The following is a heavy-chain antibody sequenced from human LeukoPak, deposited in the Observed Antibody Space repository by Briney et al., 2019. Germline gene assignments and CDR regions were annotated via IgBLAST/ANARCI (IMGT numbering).Heavy chain of an antibody. V-gene: IGHV1-2*02. D-gene: IGHD1-7*01. CDR1: GYTFTGYY. J-gene: IGHJ5*02. Sequence: ASVKVSCKASGYTFTGYYMHWVRQAPGQGLEWMGWINPSSGGTNYAQKLQGRVTMTTDTSTSTAYMELRSLRSDDTAVYYCARVMELHWFDPWGQGTLVTVSS. CDR2: INPSSGGT. CDR3: ARVMELHWFDP.